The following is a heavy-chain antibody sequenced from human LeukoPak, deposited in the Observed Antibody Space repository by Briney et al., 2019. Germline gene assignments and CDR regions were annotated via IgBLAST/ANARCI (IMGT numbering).Heavy chain of an antibody. CDR1: GFTLSNYA. CDR2: ISYDGSTK. V-gene: IGHV3-30-3*01. Sequence: PGGSLRLSRAASGFTLSNYAMHWVRRAPGKGLEWVTVISYDGSTKDYADSVKGRFTISRDNSKNTLYLQMNSLGAEDTAVYYCAKEGYDFSTFDIWGQGTMVTVSS. J-gene: IGHJ3*02. D-gene: IGHD3-3*01. CDR3: AKEGYDFSTFDI.